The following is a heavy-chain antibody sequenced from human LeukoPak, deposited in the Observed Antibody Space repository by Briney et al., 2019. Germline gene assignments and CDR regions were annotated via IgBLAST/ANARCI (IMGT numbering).Heavy chain of an antibody. J-gene: IGHJ3*02. CDR1: GFTVTETY. V-gene: IGHV3-53*01. CDR2: IYTGGSV. Sequence: GGTLRLSCAGSGFTVTETYMTCVRQTPGKGLDWVSLIYTGGSVYYGDSVKGRFNISRDISRNTLYLQMNALRAEDTAVYYCAAGGLRTDTHAFEIWGQGTVVTVSS. D-gene: IGHD3/OR15-3a*01. CDR3: AAGGLRTDTHAFEI.